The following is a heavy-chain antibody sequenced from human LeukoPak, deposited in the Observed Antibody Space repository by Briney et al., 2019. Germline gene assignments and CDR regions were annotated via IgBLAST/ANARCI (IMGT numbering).Heavy chain of an antibody. Sequence: SETLSLTCAVYGGSFSGYYWSWIRQPPGKGLEWIGEINHSGSTNYNPSLKSRVTISVDTSKNQFSLKLSSVTAADTAVYYCARAYCGGDCYLPNWFDPWDQGTLVTVSS. CDR2: INHSGST. CDR1: GGSFSGYY. CDR3: ARAYCGGDCYLPNWFDP. J-gene: IGHJ5*02. D-gene: IGHD2-21*02. V-gene: IGHV4-34*01.